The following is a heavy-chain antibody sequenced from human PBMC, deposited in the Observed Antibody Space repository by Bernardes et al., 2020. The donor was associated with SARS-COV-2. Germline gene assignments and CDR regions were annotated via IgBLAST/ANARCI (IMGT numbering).Heavy chain of an antibody. Sequence: GGSLRLSCVASGLTFSNYWMSWVRQAPGKGLEWVASIKEDGSENYYVDSVKGRFTISRDNAKNSLFLQMNSPNAEDTAVYYCATSGPYWYFDLWGRGTLVTVSS. CDR2: IKEDGSEN. V-gene: IGHV3-7*01. CDR1: GLTFSNYW. CDR3: ATSGPYWYFDL. J-gene: IGHJ2*01. D-gene: IGHD6-19*01.